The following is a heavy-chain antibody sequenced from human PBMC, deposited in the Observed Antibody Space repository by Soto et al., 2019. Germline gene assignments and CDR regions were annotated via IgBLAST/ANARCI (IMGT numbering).Heavy chain of an antibody. D-gene: IGHD5-12*01. CDR2: INHSGST. V-gene: IGHV4-34*01. Sequence: QVQLQQWGAGLLKPSETLSLTCAVYGGSFSGYYWSWIRQPPGKGLEWIGEINHSGSTNYNPSLKSRVTISVDTSKNQFSLKLSSVTAADTAVYYCASGIVATRSTIYYYYYYGMDVW. CDR1: GGSFSGYY. J-gene: IGHJ6*01. CDR3: ASGIVATRSTIYYYYYYGMDV.